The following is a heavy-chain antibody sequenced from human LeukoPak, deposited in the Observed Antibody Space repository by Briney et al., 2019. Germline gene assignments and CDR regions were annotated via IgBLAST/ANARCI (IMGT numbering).Heavy chain of an antibody. V-gene: IGHV4-4*07. Sequence: ASETLSLTCTVSGGSISSYYWSWIRQPAGKGLEWIGRIYTSGSTNYNPSLKSRVTMSVDTSKNQFSLKLSSVTAADTAVYYCARERVTKYYYDSRPLNWFDLWGQGTLVTVSS. D-gene: IGHD3-22*01. CDR2: IYTSGST. CDR1: GGSISSYY. CDR3: ARERVTKYYYDSRPLNWFDL. J-gene: IGHJ5*02.